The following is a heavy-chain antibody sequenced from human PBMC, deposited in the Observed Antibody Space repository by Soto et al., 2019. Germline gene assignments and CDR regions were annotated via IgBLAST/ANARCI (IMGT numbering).Heavy chain of an antibody. CDR2: INPNSGDK. D-gene: IGHD6-19*01. CDR3: ARTAIAVAGLDN. J-gene: IGHJ4*02. V-gene: IGHV1-2*02. Sequence: QVQLVQSGAEVKKPGASVKVSCKTSGYTFTGHYMHWVRQAPGQGLEWMGRINPNSGDKTYAQTXXGXXTMTRDTSTTTLPTELSRLKSDDTAVYYCARTAIAVAGLDNWCQGTLVTVSS. CDR1: GYTFTGHY.